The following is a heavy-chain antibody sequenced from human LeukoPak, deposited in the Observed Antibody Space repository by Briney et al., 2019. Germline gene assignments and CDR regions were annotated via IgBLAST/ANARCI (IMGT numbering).Heavy chain of an antibody. V-gene: IGHV4-31*03. CDR2: IYYSGST. D-gene: IGHD5-12*01. CDR3: ARDRGPYSGYDSYYFDY. CDR1: GGSISSGGYY. J-gene: IGHJ4*02. Sequence: SETLSLTCSVSGGSISSGGYYWSWIRQHPGKGLEWIGYIYYSGSTYYNPSLKSRVTISVDTSKNQFSLKLSSVTAADTAVYYCARDRGPYSGYDSYYFDYWGQGTLVTVSS.